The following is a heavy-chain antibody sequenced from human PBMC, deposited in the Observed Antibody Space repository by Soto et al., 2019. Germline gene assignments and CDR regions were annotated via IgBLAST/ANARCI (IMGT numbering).Heavy chain of an antibody. CDR2: IYSRGDT. D-gene: IGHD2-21*01. Sequence: SETLSLTCSVSGGSMISYYCNFRGQPAGKGLEWIGRIYSRGDTNYNPSVKSRVTMSVDTSKNEFSLRLNSVTAADTAVYYCAGIGEDVYYGMDVWGQGTTVTVSS. CDR1: GGSMISYY. V-gene: IGHV4-4*07. J-gene: IGHJ6*02. CDR3: AGIGEDVYYGMDV.